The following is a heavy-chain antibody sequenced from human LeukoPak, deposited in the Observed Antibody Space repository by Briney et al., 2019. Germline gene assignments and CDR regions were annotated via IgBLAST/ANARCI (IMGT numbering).Heavy chain of an antibody. CDR1: GFTFSSHW. CDR3: ARGRCSSTSCYSAQYNWFDP. D-gene: IGHD2-2*01. V-gene: IGHV3-74*01. CDR2: INSDGSST. Sequence: GGSLRLSCAASGFTFSSHWMHWVRQAPGKGLVWVSRINSDGSSTSYADSVKGRFTISRDNAKNTLYLQMNSLRAEDTAVYYCARGRCSSTSCYSAQYNWFDPWGQGTLVTVSS. J-gene: IGHJ5*02.